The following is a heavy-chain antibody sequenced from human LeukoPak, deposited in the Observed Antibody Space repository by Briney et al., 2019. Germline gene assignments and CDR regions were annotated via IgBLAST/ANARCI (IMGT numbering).Heavy chain of an antibody. J-gene: IGHJ4*02. CDR3: ARGDALAGTLDY. Sequence: GGSLRLSCAASGFTFSSYAMHWVRQAPGKGLEWVAVISYDGSNKYYADSVKGRFTISRDNSKNTLYLQMNSLRAEDTAVYYCARGDALAGTLDYWGQGTLVTVSS. CDR1: GFTFSSYA. V-gene: IGHV3-30*04. CDR2: ISYDGSNK. D-gene: IGHD6-19*01.